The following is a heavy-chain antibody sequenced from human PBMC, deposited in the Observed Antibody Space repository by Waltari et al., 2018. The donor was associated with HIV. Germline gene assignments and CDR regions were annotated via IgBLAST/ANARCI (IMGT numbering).Heavy chain of an antibody. CDR2: IISGSTK. D-gene: IGHD3-10*01. V-gene: IGHV3-53*01. Sequence: EVQVVESGGGLIQPGGSLRLSCAVSGFTVNRTYMSWVRQARGKGLEWVSVIISGSTKYYADSVKGRFIISTDSSKNTLYLQMNSLRVEDTAVYYCVRGGGDPAVRRTAGYQYYGMDVWGQGTTVTVSS. CDR3: VRGGGDPAVRRTAGYQYYGMDV. CDR1: GFTVNRTY. J-gene: IGHJ6*02.